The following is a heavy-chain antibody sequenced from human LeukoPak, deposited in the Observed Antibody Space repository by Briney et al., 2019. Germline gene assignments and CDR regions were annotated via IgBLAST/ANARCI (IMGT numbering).Heavy chain of an antibody. D-gene: IGHD3-10*01. Sequence: PSETPSLTCTVSGGSISSSSYYWGWIRQLPGKGLEWIGSIYHSGSTYYNPSLKSRVTISVDTSKNQFSLKLSSVTAADTAVYYCARVAIPYYYGSGSYYNAYYFDYWGQGTLVTVSS. V-gene: IGHV4-39*07. CDR3: ARVAIPYYYGSGSYYNAYYFDY. CDR1: GGSISSSSYY. CDR2: IYHSGST. J-gene: IGHJ4*02.